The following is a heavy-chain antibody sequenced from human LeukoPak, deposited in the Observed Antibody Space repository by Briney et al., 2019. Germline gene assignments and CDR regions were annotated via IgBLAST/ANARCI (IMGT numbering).Heavy chain of an antibody. CDR2: ISAYNGNT. J-gene: IGHJ6*03. CDR1: GYTFTSYG. D-gene: IGHD1-1*01. CDR3: AREWRNWNYYYYMDV. Sequence: ASVKVSRKASGYTFTSYGISWVRQAPGQGLEWMGWISAYNGNTNYAQKLQGRVTMTTDTSTSTAYMELSSLRSEDTAVYYCAREWRNWNYYYYMDVWGKGTTVTVSS. V-gene: IGHV1-18*01.